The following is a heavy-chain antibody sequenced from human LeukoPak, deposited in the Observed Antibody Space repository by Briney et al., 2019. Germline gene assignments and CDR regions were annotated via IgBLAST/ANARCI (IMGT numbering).Heavy chain of an antibody. CDR2: IYNGVTI. Sequence: GGSLRLSCAASGLTVSSNYMNWVRQAPGKGLEWVPVIYNGVTIHYADSVKGRFTISSDNSKNTVYLQLNSLRAEDTAIYYCILTTVTTSAEYWGQGTLVTVSS. J-gene: IGHJ4*02. V-gene: IGHV3-53*01. CDR1: GLTVSSNY. CDR3: ILTTVTTSAEY. D-gene: IGHD4-17*01.